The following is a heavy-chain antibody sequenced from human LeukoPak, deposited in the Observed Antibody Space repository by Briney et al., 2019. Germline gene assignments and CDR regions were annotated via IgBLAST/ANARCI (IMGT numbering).Heavy chain of an antibody. Sequence: PSETLSLTCTVSGGSISSGSYYWGWIRQPAGKGLQWIGRIYTSGSTNYNPSLKSRVTISVDTSKNQFSLKLSSVTAADTAVYYRARLIQYYDSSGPAYYAYYYMDVWGKGTTVTVSS. CDR2: IYTSGST. CDR3: ARLIQYYDSSGPAYYAYYYMDV. D-gene: IGHD3-22*01. V-gene: IGHV4-61*02. J-gene: IGHJ6*03. CDR1: GGSISSGSYY.